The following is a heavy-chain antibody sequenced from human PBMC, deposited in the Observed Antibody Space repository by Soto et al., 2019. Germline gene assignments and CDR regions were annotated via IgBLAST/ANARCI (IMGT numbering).Heavy chain of an antibody. J-gene: IGHJ6*02. CDR3: ARGSGDTAMVTSSYYRMDV. Sequence: PSETLSLTCTVSGGSISSYYWSWIRQPPGKGLEWIGYIYYSGSTNYNPSLKSRVTISVDTSKNQFSLKLSSVTAADTAVYYCARGSGDTAMVTSSYYRMDVWGQGTTVT. D-gene: IGHD5-18*01. CDR2: IYYSGST. CDR1: GGSISSYY. V-gene: IGHV4-59*01.